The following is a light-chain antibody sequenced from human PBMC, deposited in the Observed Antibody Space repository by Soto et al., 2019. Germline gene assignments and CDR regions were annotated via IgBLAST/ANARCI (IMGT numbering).Light chain of an antibody. CDR1: QEFSSW. V-gene: IGKV1-12*02. CDR2: DAS. Sequence: DTQMTHSPSSVFASVGDTVPITCRAGQEFSSWLAWYRQRPGKAPDLLIFDASTLQSGVPSRFSGSGSGTEFTLTISSLQPEDSATYFCQQANTFPSFGGGTKVEI. J-gene: IGKJ4*01. CDR3: QQANTFPS.